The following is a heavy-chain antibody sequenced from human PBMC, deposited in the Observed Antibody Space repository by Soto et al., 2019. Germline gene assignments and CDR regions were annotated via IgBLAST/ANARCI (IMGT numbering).Heavy chain of an antibody. J-gene: IGHJ5*02. CDR3: ARGGPLLWFGESHFRTYNWFDP. CDR2: IYYSGST. D-gene: IGHD3-10*01. CDR1: GGSISTYY. Sequence: ASETLSLTCTVSGGSISTYYWSWIRQPPGMGLEWIGYIYYSGSTNYNPSLKSRVTISVDTSKNQFSLKLSSVTAADTAVYYCARGGPLLWFGESHFRTYNWFDPWGQGTLVTVSS. V-gene: IGHV4-59*12.